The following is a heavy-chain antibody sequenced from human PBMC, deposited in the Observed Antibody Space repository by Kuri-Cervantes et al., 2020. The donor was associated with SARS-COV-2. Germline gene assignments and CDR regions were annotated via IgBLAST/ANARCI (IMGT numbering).Heavy chain of an antibody. D-gene: IGHD3-3*01. CDR2: ISSSSSYI. V-gene: IGHV3-21*01. CDR3: ARASFDFWSGYYTGYYFDF. Sequence: GESLKISCAASGFTFSSYSMNWVRQAPGKGLEWVSSISSSSSYIHYADSVKGRFTISRDNAKNSLFLQMDSLRAEDTAVYYCARASFDFWSGYYTGYYFDFWGQGALVTVSS. J-gene: IGHJ4*02. CDR1: GFTFSSYS.